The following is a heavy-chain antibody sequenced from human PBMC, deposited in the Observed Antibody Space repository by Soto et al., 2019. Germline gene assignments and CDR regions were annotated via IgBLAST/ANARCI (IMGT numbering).Heavy chain of an antibody. D-gene: IGHD2-15*01. V-gene: IGHV4-34*01. CDR2: INHSGST. J-gene: IGHJ5*02. Sequence: QVQLQQWGAGLLKPSETLSLTCAVYGGSFSGYSWSWIRQPPGKGLEWIGEINHSGSTNYNPSLKSRVTISVDTSKNQFSLKLRSVTAADTAVYYCARGRGYCSGGSCYSLFDPWGQGTLVTVSS. CDR3: ARGRGYCSGGSCYSLFDP. CDR1: GGSFSGYS.